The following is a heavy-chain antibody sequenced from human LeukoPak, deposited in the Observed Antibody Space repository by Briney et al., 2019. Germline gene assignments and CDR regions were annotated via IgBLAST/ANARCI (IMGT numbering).Heavy chain of an antibody. CDR2: ISSRSSYI. CDR3: ARDSPYTAMVYYFDY. Sequence: GGSLRLSCAASGFTFSTYTMNWVRQAPGKGLEWVSSISSRSSYIYYADSVKGRFTISRDNSKNTLYLQMNSLRADDTAVYYCARDSPYTAMVYYFDYWGQGTLVTVSS. D-gene: IGHD5-18*01. J-gene: IGHJ4*02. CDR1: GFTFSTYT. V-gene: IGHV3-21*04.